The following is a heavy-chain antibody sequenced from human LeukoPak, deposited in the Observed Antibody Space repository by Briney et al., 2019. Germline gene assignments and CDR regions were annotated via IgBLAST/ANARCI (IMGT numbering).Heavy chain of an antibody. V-gene: IGHV3-48*03. CDR1: GFTFSSYE. CDR3: ARFASSGYYASAFDI. D-gene: IGHD3-22*01. CDR2: ISSSGITI. J-gene: IGHJ3*02. Sequence: PGGALRLSCAASGFTFSSYEMNWVRQAPGKGLEWVSYISSSGITIYYADSVKGRFTISRDNVKNSLYLQMNSLRAEATAVYYCARFASSGYYASAFDIWGKGTMVTVSS.